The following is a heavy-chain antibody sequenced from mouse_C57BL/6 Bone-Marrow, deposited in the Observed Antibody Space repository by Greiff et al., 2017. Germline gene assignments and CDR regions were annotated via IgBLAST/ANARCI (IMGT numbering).Heavy chain of an antibody. CDR2: ISYDGSN. Sequence: EVQVVESGPGLVKPSQSLSLTCSVTGYSITSGYYWNWIRQFPGNKLEWMGYISYDGSNNYNPSLKNRISITRDTSKNQFFLKLNSVTTEDTATYYCAREGEITTMDYWGQGTSVTVSS. J-gene: IGHJ4*01. CDR3: AREGEITTMDY. CDR1: GYSITSGYY. V-gene: IGHV3-6*01. D-gene: IGHD1-1*01.